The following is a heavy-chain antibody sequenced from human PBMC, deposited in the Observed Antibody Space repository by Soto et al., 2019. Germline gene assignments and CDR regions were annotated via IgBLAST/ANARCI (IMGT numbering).Heavy chain of an antibody. D-gene: IGHD6-13*01. Sequence: QLRLVQSGDEVKKPGASVKVSCKASGYTFTSSDINWVRQATGQGLEGMGWMNPNSGKAGYAQRFQGRVTMTWNTSISTAYMDLSSLRSDDTAVYYCARSQRRTSAAGAGDYWGQGTLVTVSS. CDR3: ARSQRRTSAAGAGDY. V-gene: IGHV1-8*01. CDR1: GYTFTSSD. CDR2: MNPNSGKA. J-gene: IGHJ4*02.